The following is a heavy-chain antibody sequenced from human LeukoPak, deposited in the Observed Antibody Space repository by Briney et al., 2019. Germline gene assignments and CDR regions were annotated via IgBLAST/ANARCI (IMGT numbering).Heavy chain of an antibody. Sequence: SETLSLTCTVSGGSISSSSYYWGWIRQPPGKGLEWIGSIYYSGSTYYNPSLKSRVTISVDTSKNQFSPKLSSVTAADTAVYYCARHKPGYDYGVRLDWFDPWGQGTLISVSA. CDR3: ARHKPGYDYGVRLDWFDP. CDR1: GGSISSSSYY. CDR2: IYYSGST. V-gene: IGHV4-39*01. J-gene: IGHJ5*02. D-gene: IGHD5-12*01.